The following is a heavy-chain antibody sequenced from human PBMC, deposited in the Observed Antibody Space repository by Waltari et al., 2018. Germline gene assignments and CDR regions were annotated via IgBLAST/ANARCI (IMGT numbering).Heavy chain of an antibody. CDR3: ARHWKKSGYRFDP. J-gene: IGHJ5*02. V-gene: IGHV4-39*01. Sequence: QLQLQESGPGLVRPSETLSLPCSVAGGSISSGSFYWGWSRQAPGTGLGWIWMIYYRGSTDNNSNRKSRVPLSGATSKNRFSLKLSSVTAADTAVYYWARHWKKSGYRFDPWGQGTLVTVSS. CDR2: IYYRGST. D-gene: IGHD5-12*01. CDR1: GGSISSGSFY.